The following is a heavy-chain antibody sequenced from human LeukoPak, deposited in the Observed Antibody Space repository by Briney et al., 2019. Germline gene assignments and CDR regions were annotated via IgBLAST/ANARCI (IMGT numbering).Heavy chain of an antibody. CDR3: ARDISTGADSSSWYPNWFDP. CDR2: INPNSGGT. V-gene: IGHV1-2*02. Sequence: ASVKVSCKASGYTFTSYGISWVRQAPGQGLEWMGWINPNSGGTNYAQKFQGRVTMTRDTSISTAYMELSRLRSDDTAVYYCARDISTGADSSSWYPNWFDPWGQGTLVTVSS. J-gene: IGHJ5*02. CDR1: GYTFTSYG. D-gene: IGHD6-13*01.